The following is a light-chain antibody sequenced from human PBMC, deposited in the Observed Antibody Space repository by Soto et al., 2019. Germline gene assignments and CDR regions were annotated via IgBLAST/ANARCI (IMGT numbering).Light chain of an antibody. CDR1: QSVSSKY. CDR3: QQSYSTFLT. V-gene: IGKV3-20*01. Sequence: EIVLTQSPGTLSLSPGERATLSCRASQSVSSKYLAWYQQKPGQAPRVLIYGTSIRASGVPERFSGGGSGTDFTLTITRLEPEDFATYYCQQSYSTFLTFGGGTKVELK. J-gene: IGKJ4*01. CDR2: GTS.